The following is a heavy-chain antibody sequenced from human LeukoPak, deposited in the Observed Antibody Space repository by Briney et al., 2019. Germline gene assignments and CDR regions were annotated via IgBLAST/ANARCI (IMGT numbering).Heavy chain of an antibody. CDR2: ISGGGGST. CDR3: AKDQAPTKQDSSGWSN. CDR1: GFTFSSYA. D-gene: IGHD6-19*01. V-gene: IGHV3-23*01. Sequence: PGGSLRLSCAASGFTFSSYAMSWVRQAPGKGLEWVSTISGGGGSTYYADSVKGRFTISRDNSKNTLYLQMNSLRAEDTAVYYCAKDQAPTKQDSSGWSNWGQGTLVTVSS. J-gene: IGHJ4*02.